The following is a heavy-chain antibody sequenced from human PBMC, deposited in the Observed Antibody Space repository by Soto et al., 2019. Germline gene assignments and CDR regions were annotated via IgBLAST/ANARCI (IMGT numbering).Heavy chain of an antibody. CDR2: ISSSNTTI. CDR3: ARDPSEGRVGNWFES. V-gene: IGHV3-48*02. CDR1: GFTFSRYS. J-gene: IGHJ5*01. D-gene: IGHD2-2*01. Sequence: PGGSLRLSCAASGFTFSRYSMNWVRQAPGKGLEWLSYISSSNTTINYADSVKGRFTISRDNAKNSLYLQMHSLRDEDTAVYYCARDPSEGRVGNWFESWGQGTLVTVS.